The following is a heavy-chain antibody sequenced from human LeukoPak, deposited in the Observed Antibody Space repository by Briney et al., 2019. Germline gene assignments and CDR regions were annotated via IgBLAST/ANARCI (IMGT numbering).Heavy chain of an antibody. D-gene: IGHD3-9*01. J-gene: IGHJ4*02. CDR2: ISGSGGST. CDR1: GFTFSSYA. CDR3: AKDRSALRYFDWLFHFDY. Sequence: PGGSLRLSCAVSGFTFSSYAMSWVRQAPGKGLEWVSAISGSGGSTYYADSVKGRFTISRDNSKNTLYLQMNSLRAEDTAVYYCAKDRSALRYFDWLFHFDYWGQGTLVTVSS. V-gene: IGHV3-23*01.